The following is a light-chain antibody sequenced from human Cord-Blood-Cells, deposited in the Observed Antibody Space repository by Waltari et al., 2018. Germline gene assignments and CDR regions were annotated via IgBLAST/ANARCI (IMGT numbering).Light chain of an antibody. CDR1: QSISSY. J-gene: IGKJ5*01. CDR3: QQSYSTLSIT. CDR2: AAS. V-gene: IGKV1-39*01. Sequence: DIQMTQSPSSLSASVGDRVTITCRASQSISSYLNWYQQKPGEAPKPLIYAASSLQSGVPSRVSGSGSGTDFTLTISSRQPEDDATYYCQQSYSTLSITFGQGTRLEIK.